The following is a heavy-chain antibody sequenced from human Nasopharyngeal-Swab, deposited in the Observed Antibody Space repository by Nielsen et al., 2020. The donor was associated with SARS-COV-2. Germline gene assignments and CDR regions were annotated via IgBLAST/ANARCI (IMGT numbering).Heavy chain of an antibody. Sequence: SETLSLTCAVYGESFSGYYWTWIRQPPGKGLEWIGEINHSGNTNYNPSLKSRVTISVDTSKNQFSLKLSSVTAADTAVYYCARVPSITIFGVVDYWGQGTLVTVSS. V-gene: IGHV4-34*01. D-gene: IGHD3-3*01. CDR1: GESFSGYY. CDR2: INHSGNT. J-gene: IGHJ4*02. CDR3: ARVPSITIFGVVDY.